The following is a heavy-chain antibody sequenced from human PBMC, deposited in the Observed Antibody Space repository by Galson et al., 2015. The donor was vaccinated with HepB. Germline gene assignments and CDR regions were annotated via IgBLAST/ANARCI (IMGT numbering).Heavy chain of an antibody. CDR2: INTGNGIP. Sequence: SVKVSCKASGYTFSNYFIHWMRQAPGQRLEWMGWINTGNGIPTYSQKFQGRLTFTTNTSASTAYMELGSLTSEDTAVYYCATLAVAVNTWGQGTLVTVSS. J-gene: IGHJ4*02. V-gene: IGHV1-3*04. CDR1: GYTFSNYF. D-gene: IGHD6-19*01. CDR3: ATLAVAVNT.